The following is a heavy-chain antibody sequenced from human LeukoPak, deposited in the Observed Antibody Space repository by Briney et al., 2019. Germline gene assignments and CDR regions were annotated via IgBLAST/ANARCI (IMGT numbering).Heavy chain of an antibody. CDR2: ISYDGSDK. V-gene: IGHV3-30*18. CDR3: AKDLSVPALGV. J-gene: IGHJ6*02. CDR1: GFTFSSYG. D-gene: IGHD2/OR15-2a*01. Sequence: GGSLRLSCAASGFTFSSYGMHWVRQAPGKGLGWLAAISYDGSDKYFADSVKGRFTISRDNSKNTLYLQMNSLRAEDTAVYYCAKDLSVPALGVWGQGTTVTVSS.